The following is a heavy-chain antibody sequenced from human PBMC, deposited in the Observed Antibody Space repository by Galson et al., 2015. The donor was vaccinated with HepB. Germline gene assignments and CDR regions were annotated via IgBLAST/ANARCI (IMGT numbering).Heavy chain of an antibody. CDR1: GYTFTSYY. D-gene: IGHD3-22*01. Sequence: QSGAEVKKPGTSVKVSCKASGYTFTSYYMHWVRQAPGQGLEWMGIINLSGGSTSFAQKFQGRVTMTRDTSTSTVNMELSSLRSEDTAVYYCARAPERSSGSDYWGQGTLVTVSS. CDR3: ARAPERSSGSDY. J-gene: IGHJ4*02. CDR2: INLSGGST. V-gene: IGHV1-46*01.